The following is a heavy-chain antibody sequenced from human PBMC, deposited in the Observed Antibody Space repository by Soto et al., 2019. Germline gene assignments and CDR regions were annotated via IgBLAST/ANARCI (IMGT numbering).Heavy chain of an antibody. CDR1: GFTFSSYA. J-gene: IGHJ4*02. CDR3: AKGIVAVAGPVDY. Sequence: EVQLLESGGGLVQPGESLRLSCAASGFTFSSYAMSWVRQAPGKGLEWVSTISGSGGSTHYADSVKGQFTISRDNSKNMLYLQVNSLRAEDTAVYYCAKGIVAVAGPVDYWGQGTLVTVSS. D-gene: IGHD6-19*01. V-gene: IGHV3-23*01. CDR2: ISGSGGST.